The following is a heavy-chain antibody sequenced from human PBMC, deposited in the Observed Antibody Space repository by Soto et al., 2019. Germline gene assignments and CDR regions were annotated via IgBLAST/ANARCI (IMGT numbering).Heavy chain of an antibody. V-gene: IGHV4-59*12. CDR1: GGSISSYD. CDR3: ARGSASSILRGVTIN. CDR2: IDYSGST. Sequence: SETLSLTCTVSGGSISSYDCSWILQHPGKELERIGYIDYSGSTNYNPSVKSRVTISVDKSKNQFSMKMTSVTAADTALYYCARGSASSILRGVTINWGQGTQVTVSS. J-gene: IGHJ4*02. D-gene: IGHD3-10*01.